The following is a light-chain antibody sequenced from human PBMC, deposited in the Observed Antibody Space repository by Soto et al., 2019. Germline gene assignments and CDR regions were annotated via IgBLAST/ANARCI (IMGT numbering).Light chain of an antibody. Sequence: DIQTTQAPPTLSASMGDRVSSAYRASQRITTSLAWHQQKPGKAPKLVIYDASSVESGFPSRFSGSGSGTEFTLSINSLQSQDFGTYYRQQYQRYSWTFGQRTKVDIK. V-gene: IGKV1-5*01. CDR1: QRITTS. CDR3: QQYQRYSWT. CDR2: DAS. J-gene: IGKJ1*01.